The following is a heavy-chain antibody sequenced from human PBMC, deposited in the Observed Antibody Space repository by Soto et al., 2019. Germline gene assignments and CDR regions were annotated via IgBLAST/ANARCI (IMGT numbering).Heavy chain of an antibody. CDR1: GGSFSGFY. J-gene: IGHJ2*01. CDR3: ARMAGPWYFDL. Sequence: SETLSLTCAVHGGSFSGFYWTWIRQPPGKGLEWIGEINHSGSSNYNPPLKSRVTMSLDTSRNQFSLSLNSVTAADTAAYYCARMAGPWYFDLWGRGTLVTVSS. V-gene: IGHV4-34*01. CDR2: INHSGSS.